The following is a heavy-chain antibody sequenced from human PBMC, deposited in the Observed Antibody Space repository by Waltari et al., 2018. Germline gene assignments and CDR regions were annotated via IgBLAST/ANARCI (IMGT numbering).Heavy chain of an antibody. D-gene: IGHD5-12*01. Sequence: QLQLQESGPGLVKPSEAVSLTCSVSGGSITTNRHYWGWIRQSPGQGLEWIGTISYNGPTYSSPSLKSRITMSRDTSKNQLSLTLGFVTAADTAVYYCATYIGASVGTAAFDVWGQGTMVTVSS. CDR1: GGSITTNRHY. J-gene: IGHJ3*01. CDR2: ISYNGPT. CDR3: ATYIGASVGTAAFDV. V-gene: IGHV4-39*01.